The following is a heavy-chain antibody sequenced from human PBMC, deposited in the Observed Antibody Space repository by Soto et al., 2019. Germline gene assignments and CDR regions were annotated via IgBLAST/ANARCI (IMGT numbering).Heavy chain of an antibody. J-gene: IGHJ2*01. Sequence: QIQLDQSGPEMKKPGASVKVSCMASDYMFITYGFNWVRQVPGQGLEWMGWISTSNGDTKTAQKFKGRVTMTSETSTNMVYMELTNLRFDDTAVYYCARARYFATVHHQWWYFDLWGRGTLVTVTS. CDR2: ISTSNGDT. CDR1: DYMFITYG. CDR3: ARARYFATVHHQWWYFDL. V-gene: IGHV1-18*01. D-gene: IGHD3-10*01.